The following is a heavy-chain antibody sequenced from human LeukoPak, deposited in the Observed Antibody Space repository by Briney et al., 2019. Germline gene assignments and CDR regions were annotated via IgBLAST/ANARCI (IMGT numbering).Heavy chain of an antibody. D-gene: IGHD5-18*01. CDR1: GFSLSAYW. CDR3: ARAGVIQLWPRYYYYMDV. V-gene: IGHV3-7*01. J-gene: IGHJ6*03. CDR2: INRDGSQK. Sequence: PGGSLRLSCAASGFSLSAYWMTWVRQAPGKGLEWVANINRDGSQKNHVDSVKGRFTISRDNAENSLFLQMNSLTAEDTAVYYCARAGVIQLWPRYYYYMDVWGKGTTVTVSS.